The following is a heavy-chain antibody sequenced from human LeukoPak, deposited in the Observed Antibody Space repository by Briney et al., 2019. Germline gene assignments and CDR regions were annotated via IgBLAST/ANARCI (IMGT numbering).Heavy chain of an antibody. J-gene: IGHJ4*02. CDR2: IHYSGAT. V-gene: IGHV4-59*08. CDR1: GGSISYDY. Sequence: SETLSLTCTVSGGSISYDYWTWIRQSPGKRLEWIGYIHYSGATNYSPPLNSRVTISVDTSKNQFSLKLSSVTAADTALYYCATLRGASTAVFDSWGQGTLVTVSS. CDR3: ATLRGASTAVFDS. D-gene: IGHD2-21*02.